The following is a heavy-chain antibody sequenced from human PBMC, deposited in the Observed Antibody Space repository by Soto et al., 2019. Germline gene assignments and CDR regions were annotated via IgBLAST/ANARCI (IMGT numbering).Heavy chain of an antibody. V-gene: IGHV3-30-3*01. J-gene: IGHJ3*02. D-gene: IGHD2-15*01. CDR3: ARFGGSKHLDI. Sequence: QVQLVESGGGVVQPGRSLRLSCAASGFTFSSYAMHWVRQAPGKGLEWVAVISYDGSNKYYADSVKGRFTISRDNSKNTLYLQMNSLRAEDTAVYYCARFGGSKHLDIWGQGTMVTVSS. CDR1: GFTFSSYA. CDR2: ISYDGSNK.